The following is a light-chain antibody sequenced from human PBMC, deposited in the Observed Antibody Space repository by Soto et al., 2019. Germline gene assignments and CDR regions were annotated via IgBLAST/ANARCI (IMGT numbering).Light chain of an antibody. CDR1: SSNIGAGYD. CDR3: QSYDSSLSGSVV. CDR2: GNS. V-gene: IGLV1-40*01. Sequence: QSVLTQPPSVSGAPGQRVTISCTGSSSNIGAGYDVHWYQQLPGTAPKLLIYGNSNRPSGVPDRFSGSKSGTSASLAITGLQAEDEADNYCQSYDSSLSGSVVFGGGTKRTVL. J-gene: IGLJ2*01.